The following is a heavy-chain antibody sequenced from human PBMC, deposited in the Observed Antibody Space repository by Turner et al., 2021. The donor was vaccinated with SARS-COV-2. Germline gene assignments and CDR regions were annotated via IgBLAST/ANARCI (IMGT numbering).Heavy chain of an antibody. Sequence: EVQLVESGGGLVQPGGSLRPSCSASGFTVSSNYMSWVRQAPGKGLEWVSLIYSGGSTYYADSVKGRFTISRHNSKNTLYLQMNSLRAEDTAVYYCARDLNYYGMDVWGQGTTVTVSS. V-gene: IGHV3-53*04. J-gene: IGHJ6*02. D-gene: IGHD3-9*01. CDR3: ARDLNYYGMDV. CDR1: GFTVSSNY. CDR2: IYSGGST.